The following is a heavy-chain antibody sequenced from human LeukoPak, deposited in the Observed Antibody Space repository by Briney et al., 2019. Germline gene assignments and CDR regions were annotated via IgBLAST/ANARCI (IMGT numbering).Heavy chain of an antibody. CDR1: GYTFTSYG. J-gene: IGHJ5*02. CDR3: ARATSEYTGDIGGNWFDP. Sequence: ASVKVSCKASGYTFTSYGISWVRQAPGQGLEWMGWISAYNGNTNYAQKLQGRVTMTTDTSTSTAYMELRSLRSDDTAVYYCARATSEYTGDIGGNWFDPWGQGTLVTVSS. D-gene: IGHD2-15*01. CDR2: ISAYNGNT. V-gene: IGHV1-18*01.